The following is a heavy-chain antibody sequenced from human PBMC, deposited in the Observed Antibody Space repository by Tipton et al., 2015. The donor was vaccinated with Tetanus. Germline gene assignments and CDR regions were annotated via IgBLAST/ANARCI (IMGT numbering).Heavy chain of an antibody. CDR2: IYYSGGT. CDR3: ARAGPYYGSDHWYFDL. V-gene: IGHV4-59*01. Sequence: TLSLTCTGSGGSISSYYWSWIRQPPGKGLEWIGHIYYSGGTNYNPSLKSRVTISVDTSKNQISLKLRSVTAADTAVYYCARAGPYYGSDHWYFDLWGRGTLVTVSS. D-gene: IGHD3-10*01. CDR1: GGSISSYY. J-gene: IGHJ2*01.